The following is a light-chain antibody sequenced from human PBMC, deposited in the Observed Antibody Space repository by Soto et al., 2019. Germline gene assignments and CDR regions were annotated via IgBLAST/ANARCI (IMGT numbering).Light chain of an antibody. V-gene: IGKV1-13*02. Sequence: AIHLTQSPSSLSASVGDRVTITCRASQGIISALAWYQHKPGRPPRVLIYDASSLQSGVPSRFSGSESGTECTLTISSLQPEDSATYYCQQLNSYPFTFGQGTRLEIK. CDR1: QGIISA. CDR3: QQLNSYPFT. J-gene: IGKJ5*01. CDR2: DAS.